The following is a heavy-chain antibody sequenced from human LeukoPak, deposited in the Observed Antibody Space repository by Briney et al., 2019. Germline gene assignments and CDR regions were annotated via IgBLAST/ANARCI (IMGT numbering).Heavy chain of an antibody. V-gene: IGHV3-48*01. CDR2: ISSSSSTI. D-gene: IGHD5-18*01. CDR1: GFTFSSYS. J-gene: IGHJ3*02. CDR3: AREGYSYEYAFDI. Sequence: GGSLRLSCAASGFTFSSYSMNWVRQAPGKGLEWVSYISSSSSTIYYADSVKGRFTISRDNAKNSLYLQMNSLRAEDTAVYYCAREGYSYEYAFDIWGQGTMVTVSS.